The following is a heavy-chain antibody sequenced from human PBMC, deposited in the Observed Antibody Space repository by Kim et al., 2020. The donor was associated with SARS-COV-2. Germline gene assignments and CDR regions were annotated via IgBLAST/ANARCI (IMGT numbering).Heavy chain of an antibody. D-gene: IGHD6-13*01. V-gene: IGHV1-58*01. J-gene: IGHJ4*02. CDR3: AAAGRAAADI. CDR2: NT. Sequence: NTNYAQKFQERVTITRDMSTSTAYMELSSLRSEDTAVYYCAAAGRAAADIWGQGTLVTVSS.